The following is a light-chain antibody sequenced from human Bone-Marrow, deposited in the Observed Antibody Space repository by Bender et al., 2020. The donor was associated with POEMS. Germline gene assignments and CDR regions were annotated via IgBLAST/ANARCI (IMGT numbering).Light chain of an antibody. CDR3: SSYAGSNTWV. Sequence: QSALTQPPSASGSPGQSVTISCIGSSRDVGGYNYVSWYQQHPGEAPKVVIYDVSKRPSGVPDRFFGSKSGNTASLTVSGLQADDEATYFCSSYAGSNTWVFGGGTKVTVL. J-gene: IGLJ3*02. CDR1: SRDVGGYNY. CDR2: DVS. V-gene: IGLV2-8*01.